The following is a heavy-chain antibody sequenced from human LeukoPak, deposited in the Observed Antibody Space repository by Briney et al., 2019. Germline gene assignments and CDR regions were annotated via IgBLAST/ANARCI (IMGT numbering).Heavy chain of an antibody. CDR1: GFTFSSYG. J-gene: IGHJ3*02. Sequence: GGSLRLSCAASGFTFSSYGMHWVRQAPGKGLEWVALIWYDGSNKYYTDSVKGRLTISRDNSKNTLYLQMNSLRAEDTAVYYCAKNYYDSSGYAFDIWGQGTMVTVSS. CDR2: IWYDGSNK. V-gene: IGHV3-30*02. D-gene: IGHD3-22*01. CDR3: AKNYYDSSGYAFDI.